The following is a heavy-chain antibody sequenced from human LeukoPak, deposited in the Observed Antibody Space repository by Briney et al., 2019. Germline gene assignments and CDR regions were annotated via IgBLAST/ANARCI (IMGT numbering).Heavy chain of an antibody. J-gene: IGHJ6*02. CDR1: GFTFSSYA. D-gene: IGHD3-10*01. Sequence: GGFLRLSCAASGFTFSSYAMRWVRQAPGKGLVWVSAIGSGSGGTTIYADSVKGRFTISRDNSKNTLYLQMSSLRGEDTAVYYCAKNYESGRGVPYGMDVWGQGTTVTVSS. CDR2: IGSGSGGTT. CDR3: AKNYESGRGVPYGMDV. V-gene: IGHV3-23*01.